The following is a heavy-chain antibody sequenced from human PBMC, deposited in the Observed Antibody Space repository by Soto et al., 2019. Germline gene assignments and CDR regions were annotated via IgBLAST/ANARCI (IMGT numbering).Heavy chain of an antibody. CDR3: AKTGGSGSLVECDY. V-gene: IGHV3-23*01. CDR1: GFTFTNYA. J-gene: IGHJ4*02. CDR2: IGGSGGGT. D-gene: IGHD3-10*01. Sequence: EVHLLDSGGGLVQPGGSLRLSCAASGFTFTNYAMTWVRQAPGKGLEWVSAIGGSGGGTYYAESVKGRFTISRDNSKNTLYLQMNSLRAEDTAVYYCAKTGGSGSLVECDYWGQGTLVAVSS.